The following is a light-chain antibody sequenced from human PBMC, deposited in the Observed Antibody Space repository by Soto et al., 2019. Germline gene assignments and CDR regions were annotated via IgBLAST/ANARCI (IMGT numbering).Light chain of an antibody. J-gene: IGKJ4*01. CDR1: QGISSY. V-gene: IGKV1-9*01. Sequence: DIQLTQSPSFLSASIGDRVTITCRASQGISSYLAWYQQKPGKAPKLLIYAASTLQSGVPSRFSGSGSGTEFTLTISSLQPEDFDTYYCQQLNSHPLTFGGGTKVEIK. CDR3: QQLNSHPLT. CDR2: AAS.